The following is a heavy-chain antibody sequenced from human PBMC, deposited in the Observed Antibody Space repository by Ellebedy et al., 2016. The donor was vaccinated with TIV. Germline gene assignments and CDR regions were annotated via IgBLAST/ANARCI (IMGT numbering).Heavy chain of an antibody. CDR3: AKDSGWEHEY. D-gene: IGHD3-10*01. Sequence: GESLKISCAASGFAFSSSGMSWVRQAQGKGLEWVSSISDSGYTDYGDSVRGRFTISRDNSKNTLFLQMNSLRAEDTALYYCAKDSGWEHEYWGQGTLVAVSS. V-gene: IGHV3-23*01. J-gene: IGHJ4*02. CDR1: GFAFSSSG. CDR2: ISDSGYT.